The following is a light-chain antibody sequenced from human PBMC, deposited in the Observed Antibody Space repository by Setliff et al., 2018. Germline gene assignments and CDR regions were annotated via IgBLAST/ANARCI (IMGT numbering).Light chain of an antibody. CDR3: QSYDSSLSAGV. V-gene: IGLV1-40*01. CDR2: TNT. Sequence: QSVLTQPPSASGAPGQRVTISCTGLSSNIGAGYEVHWYQRFPGTALKLLIYTNTNRPSGVPDRFSASKSGTSASLAITGLQAEDEADYYCQSYDSSLSAGVFGGGTK. J-gene: IGLJ2*01. CDR1: SSNIGAGYE.